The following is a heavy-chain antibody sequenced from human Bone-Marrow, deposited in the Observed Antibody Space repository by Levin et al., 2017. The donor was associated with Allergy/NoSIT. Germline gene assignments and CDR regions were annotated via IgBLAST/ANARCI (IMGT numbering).Heavy chain of an antibody. V-gene: IGHV2-5*02. CDR1: GFSLRTSGMG. J-gene: IGHJ5*02. Sequence: SGPTLVKPTQTLTLTCSFSGFSLRTSGMGVGWFRQPPGKALEWLTLIYWDDEKRYSPSLKSRLTITKDTSKNQVVLTMTNMDPVDTHTYYCAHRPPGGYNWNNNWFDPWGQGTLVIVSS. CDR3: AHRPPGGYNWNNNWFDP. CDR2: IYWDDEK. D-gene: IGHD1/OR15-1a*01.